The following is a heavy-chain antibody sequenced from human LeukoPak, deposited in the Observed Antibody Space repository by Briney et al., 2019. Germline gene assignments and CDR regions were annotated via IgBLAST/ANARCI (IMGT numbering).Heavy chain of an antibody. CDR3: ARVRRYSTIFDY. Sequence: SETLSLTCAVYGGSFSGYYWSWIRQPPGKGLEWIGEINHSGSTNYNPSLKSRVTISVDTSKNQFSLKLSSVTAADTAVYYCARVRRYSTIFDYWGQGTLVTVSS. CDR2: INHSGST. CDR1: GGSFSGYY. D-gene: IGHD6-13*01. J-gene: IGHJ4*02. V-gene: IGHV4-34*01.